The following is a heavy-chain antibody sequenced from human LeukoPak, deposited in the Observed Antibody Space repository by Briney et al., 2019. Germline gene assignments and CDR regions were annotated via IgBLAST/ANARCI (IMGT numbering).Heavy chain of an antibody. V-gene: IGHV4-59*01. J-gene: IGHJ4*02. CDR1: GGSISSYY. D-gene: IGHD6-13*01. Sequence: PSETLSLTCTVSGGSISSYYWSWIRQPPGKGLEWIGYIYYSGSTNYNPSLKSRVTISVDTSKNQFSLKLSSVTAADTAVYYCARERIAAAGTLFDYWGQGTLVTVSS. CDR2: IYYSGST. CDR3: ARERIAAAGTLFDY.